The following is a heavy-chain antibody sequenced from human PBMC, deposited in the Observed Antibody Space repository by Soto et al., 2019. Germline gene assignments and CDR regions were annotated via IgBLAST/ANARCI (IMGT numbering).Heavy chain of an antibody. J-gene: IGHJ4*02. CDR2: ISGYNGNR. V-gene: IGHV1-18*01. D-gene: IGHD1-26*01. Sequence: QVQLVQSGAEVKKPGASVKVSCEASGYTFTTYGISWVRQAPGQGLEWMGWISGYNGNRNHAQKIQGRVTMTTDTSTSTAYMELKSLRSDDTAVYYCAREGVGGTPDYWGQGTLVTVSS. CDR3: AREGVGGTPDY. CDR1: GYTFTTYG.